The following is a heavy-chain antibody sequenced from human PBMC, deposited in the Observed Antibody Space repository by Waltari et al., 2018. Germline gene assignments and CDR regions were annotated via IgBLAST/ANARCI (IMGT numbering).Heavy chain of an antibody. CDR1: GGSISSSSYY. V-gene: IGHV4-39*07. D-gene: IGHD6-6*01. J-gene: IGHJ4*02. CDR3: ARIDEQLVADY. Sequence: QLQLQESGPGLVKPSETLSLTCTVSGGSISSSSYYWGWIRQPPGKGLEWIGSIYYSGSTYYNPSLKSRVTISVDTSKNQFSLKLSSVTAADTAVYYCARIDEQLVADYWGQGTLVTVSS. CDR2: IYYSGST.